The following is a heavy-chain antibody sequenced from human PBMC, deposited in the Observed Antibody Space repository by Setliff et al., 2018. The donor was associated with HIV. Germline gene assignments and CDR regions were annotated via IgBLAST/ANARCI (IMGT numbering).Heavy chain of an antibody. CDR1: GFTFSDYY. CDR2: ISSSSSTI. V-gene: IGHV3-11*01. D-gene: IGHD3-10*01. J-gene: IGHJ4*02. Sequence: GGSLRLSCGASGFTFSDYYMTWIRQASGKGLEWVSYISSSSSTIYYADSVKGRFTISRDNSKNTLYLQVNSLRTEDAAVYFCARDDRWVYNDYLDYWGQGTLVTVSS. CDR3: ARDDRWVYNDYLDY.